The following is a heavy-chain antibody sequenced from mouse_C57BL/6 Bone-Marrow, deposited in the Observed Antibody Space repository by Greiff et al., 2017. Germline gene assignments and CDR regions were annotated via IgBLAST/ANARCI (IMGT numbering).Heavy chain of an antibody. J-gene: IGHJ4*01. V-gene: IGHV1-19*01. CDR3: ARPDYYGSSLAMDY. Sequence: EVQLPQSGPVLVKPGASVQMSCKASGYTFTDYYMNWVKQSHGKSLEWIGVINPYNGGTSYNQKFKGKATLTVDKSSSTAYMELNSLTSEDSAVYYGARPDYYGSSLAMDYWGQGTAVTVSS. CDR1: GYTFTDYY. D-gene: IGHD1-1*01. CDR2: INPYNGGT.